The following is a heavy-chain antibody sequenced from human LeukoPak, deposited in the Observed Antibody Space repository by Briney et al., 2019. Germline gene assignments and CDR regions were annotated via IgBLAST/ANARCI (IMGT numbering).Heavy chain of an antibody. J-gene: IGHJ4*02. Sequence: GGSLRLSCAASGFTVSSHYMNWVRQAPGKGLEWVSAISGSGGSTYYADSVKGRFTISRDNSKDTLYLQMNSLRAEDTAVYYCAKDRWELRTFDYWGQGTLVTVSS. CDR2: ISGSGGST. CDR1: GFTVSSHY. D-gene: IGHD1-26*01. CDR3: AKDRWELRTFDY. V-gene: IGHV3-23*01.